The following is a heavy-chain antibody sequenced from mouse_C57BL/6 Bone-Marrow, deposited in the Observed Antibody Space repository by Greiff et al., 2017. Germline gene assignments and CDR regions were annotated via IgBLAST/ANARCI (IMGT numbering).Heavy chain of an antibody. V-gene: IGHV7-4*01. CDR1: GFTFTDYY. J-gene: IGHJ4*01. D-gene: IGHD1-1*01. Sequence: EVNVVESGGGFVQPGASLRLSCAASGFTFTDYYMSWVRQPPGKAPEWLALIRNKANGYTTEYTASVKGRFTISRDNSQNILYLQMNTLRAEDSATYYCVKASFTTVVSMDYWGQGTSVTVSS. CDR3: VKASFTTVVSMDY. CDR2: IRNKANGYTT.